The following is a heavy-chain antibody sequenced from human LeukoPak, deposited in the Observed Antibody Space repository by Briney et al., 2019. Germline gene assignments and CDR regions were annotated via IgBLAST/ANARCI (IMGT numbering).Heavy chain of an antibody. J-gene: IGHJ5*02. D-gene: IGHD2-15*01. CDR1: GFTFSSYA. Sequence: GGSLRLSCAASGFTFSSYAMHWVRQAPGKGLEWVAVISYDGSNKYYADSVKGRFTISRDNSKNTLYLQMNSLRAEDTAVYYCARDTLAATHWFDPWGQGTLVTVSS. CDR3: ARDTLAATHWFDP. V-gene: IGHV3-30-3*01. CDR2: ISYDGSNK.